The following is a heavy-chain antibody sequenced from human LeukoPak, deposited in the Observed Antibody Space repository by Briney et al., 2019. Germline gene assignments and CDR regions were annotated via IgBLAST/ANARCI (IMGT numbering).Heavy chain of an antibody. CDR1: GFTFSSYS. D-gene: IGHD3-16*02. Sequence: GGSLRLSCAASGFTFSSYSMNWVRQAPGKGLEWVSSISSSSSYIYYADSVKGRFTISRDNAKNSLYLQMNSLRAEDTAVYYCARDLSSVPFDYWGQGTLVTVSS. CDR3: ARDLSSVPFDY. V-gene: IGHV3-21*01. J-gene: IGHJ4*02. CDR2: ISSSSSYI.